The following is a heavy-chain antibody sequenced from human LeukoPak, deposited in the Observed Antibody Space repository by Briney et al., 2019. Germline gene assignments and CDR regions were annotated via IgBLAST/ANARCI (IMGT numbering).Heavy chain of an antibody. D-gene: IGHD3-3*01. CDR3: ARAAGEYFDYNWFDP. CDR1: GFVFNDYA. Sequence: GGSLRLSCAASGFVFNDYAMNWVRQAPGKGPEWVSSIGRRSREKYYLDSVEGRFTISRDNTKNSLYLQMNSLRDEDTALYYCARAAGEYFDYNWFDPWGQGTLVIVSS. CDR2: IGRRSREK. V-gene: IGHV3-21*06. J-gene: IGHJ5*02.